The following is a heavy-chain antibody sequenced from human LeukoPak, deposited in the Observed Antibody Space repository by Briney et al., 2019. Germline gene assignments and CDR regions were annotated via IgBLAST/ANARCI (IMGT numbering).Heavy chain of an antibody. V-gene: IGHV3-64*01. CDR1: GFTFSSYA. CDR2: ISSNGGST. Sequence: GGSLRHSCAASGFTFSSYAMHWVRQAPGKGLEYVSAISSNGGSTYYANSVKGRFTISRDNSKNTLYLQMGSLRAEDMAVYYCARDRACDIWGQGTMVTVSS. J-gene: IGHJ3*02. CDR3: ARDRACDI.